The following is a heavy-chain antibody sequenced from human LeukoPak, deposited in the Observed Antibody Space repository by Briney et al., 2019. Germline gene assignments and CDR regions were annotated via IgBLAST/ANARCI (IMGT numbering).Heavy chain of an antibody. V-gene: IGHV4-34*01. CDR3: ARREGDTATYYFDY. J-gene: IGHJ4*02. Sequence: SETLSLTCAVYGGSFSGYYWSWIRQPPGKGLESIGEINHSGSTNYNPSLKSRVTISVDTSKNQFSLKLSSVTAADTAVYYCARREGDTATYYFDYWGQGTLVTVSS. CDR2: INHSGST. D-gene: IGHD5-18*01. CDR1: GGSFSGYY.